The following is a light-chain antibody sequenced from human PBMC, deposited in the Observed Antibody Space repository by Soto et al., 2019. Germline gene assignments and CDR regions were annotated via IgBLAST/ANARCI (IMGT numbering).Light chain of an antibody. J-gene: IGKJ4*01. V-gene: IGKV3-11*01. CDR1: QSVGSY. Sequence: EIVLTQSLATLSLSPGDRATLSCRASQSVGSYLAWYQQKPGQTPRLLIYDASNRATGIPARFSGSGSGTDFTLTISSLEPEDFAIYYCQQRSNWPPLTFGGGTKVEIK. CDR2: DAS. CDR3: QQRSNWPPLT.